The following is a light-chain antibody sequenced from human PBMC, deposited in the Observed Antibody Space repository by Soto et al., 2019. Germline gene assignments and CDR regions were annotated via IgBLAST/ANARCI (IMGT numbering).Light chain of an antibody. CDR2: AAS. Sequence: DIQMTQSPSSLSASVGDRVTITCRASQSISSYLNWYQQKPGKAPKLLIYAASSLQSVVPSRFSGSGSGTDFTLTISSLQPEDFATYYCQQSYSTPLTFGGENKVEIK. CDR3: QQSYSTPLT. V-gene: IGKV1-39*01. CDR1: QSISSY. J-gene: IGKJ4*01.